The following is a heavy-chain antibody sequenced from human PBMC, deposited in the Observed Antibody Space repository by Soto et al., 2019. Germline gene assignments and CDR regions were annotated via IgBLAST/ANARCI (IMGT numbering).Heavy chain of an antibody. J-gene: IGHJ4*02. CDR3: ARDHDLGEGFPYYFDY. V-gene: IGHV3-33*01. CDR2: IWYDGSNK. D-gene: IGHD1-1*01. Sequence: PGGSLRLSCAASGFTFSSYGMHWVRQAPGKGLEWVAVIWYDGSNKYYADSVKGRFTISRDNSKNTLYLQMNSLRAEDTAVYYCARDHDLGEGFPYYFDYWGQGTLVTVSS. CDR1: GFTFSSYG.